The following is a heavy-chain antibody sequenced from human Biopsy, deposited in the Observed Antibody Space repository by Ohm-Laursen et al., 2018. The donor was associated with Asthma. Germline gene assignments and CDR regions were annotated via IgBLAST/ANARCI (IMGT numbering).Heavy chain of an antibody. CDR2: ISANGVRT. J-gene: IGHJ5*02. D-gene: IGHD3-22*01. CDR3: AKITTDRQKANNWFDP. CDR1: GFTFGDYW. Sequence: SLRLSCTASGFTFGDYWMSWVRQVPGKGLEWVSSISANGVRTFYADSVKGRFTVSRDSSRNTLYLQLSTLRVEDTAVYFCAKITTDRQKANNWFDPWGQGTLVTVSS. V-gene: IGHV3-23*01.